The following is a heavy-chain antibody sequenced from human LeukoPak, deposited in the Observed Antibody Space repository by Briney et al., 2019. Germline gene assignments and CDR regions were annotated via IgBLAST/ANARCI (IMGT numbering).Heavy chain of an antibody. J-gene: IGHJ5*02. V-gene: IGHV4-61*02. CDR3: ARALPDWFDP. CDR2: IYTSGST. Sequence: PSETLSLTCTVSGGSISSGSYYWSWIRQPAGKGLEWIGRIYTSGSTNYNPSLKSRVTISVDTSKNQFSLKLSSVTAADTAVYYCARALPDWFDPWGQGTLVTVPS. CDR1: GGSISSGSYY.